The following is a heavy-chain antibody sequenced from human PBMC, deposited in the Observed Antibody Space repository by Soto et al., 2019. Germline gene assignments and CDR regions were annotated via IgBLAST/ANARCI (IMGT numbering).Heavy chain of an antibody. V-gene: IGHV1-69*13. D-gene: IGHD2-15*01. CDR2: IIPIFGTA. J-gene: IGHJ3*02. CDR1: GGTFSSYA. Sequence: SVKVSCKASGGTFSSYAISWVRQAPGQGLEWMGGIIPIFGTANYAQKFQGRVTITADESTSTAYMELSSLRSEDTAVYYCARDEAPRAAQSAFDIWGQGTMVTVSS. CDR3: ARDEAPRAAQSAFDI.